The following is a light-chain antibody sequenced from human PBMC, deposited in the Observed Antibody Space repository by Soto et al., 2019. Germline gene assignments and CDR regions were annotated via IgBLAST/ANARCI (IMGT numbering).Light chain of an antibody. CDR2: EVR. CDR1: SRDIGAYNL. V-gene: IGLV2-14*01. J-gene: IGLJ2*01. CDR3: SAYTSSSTLV. Sequence: QSALTQPASVSGSPGQSITISCSGTSRDIGAYNLVSWYQQPPGKAPKLLIYEVRNRPSGISYRFSGSKSGTTASLTISSLLPEDEADYYCSAYTSSSTLVFGGGTKLTV.